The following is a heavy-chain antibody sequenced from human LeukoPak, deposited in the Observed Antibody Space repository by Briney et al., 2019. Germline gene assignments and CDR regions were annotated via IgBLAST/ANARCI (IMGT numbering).Heavy chain of an antibody. J-gene: IGHJ5*02. CDR3: ARTAMVRGVIKRSSWFDP. Sequence: PSDTLSLTCTVSGGSISSYYWRWIRPPAGKGLEWIGRIYSSGSTNYNPSLKSRVTMSVDTSKNQFSLKLSSVTAAETAVYYCARTAMVRGVIKRSSWFDPWGQGTLVTVSS. CDR2: IYSSGST. D-gene: IGHD3-10*01. V-gene: IGHV4-4*07. CDR1: GGSISSYY.